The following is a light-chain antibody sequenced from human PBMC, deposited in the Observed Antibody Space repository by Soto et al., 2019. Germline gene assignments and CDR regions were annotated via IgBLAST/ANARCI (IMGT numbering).Light chain of an antibody. CDR3: QQYGSTPLT. CDR2: DAS. V-gene: IGKV3-20*01. CDR1: QSVRNNY. Sequence: EIVLTQSPDTLSLSPGERATLSCRSSQSVRNNYLAWYQQKPGQAPRFLIFDASSRATGIPDRFSGSGYGTDFTLTISTLETEDFAVYYCQQYGSTPLTFGGGTKVDIE. J-gene: IGKJ4*01.